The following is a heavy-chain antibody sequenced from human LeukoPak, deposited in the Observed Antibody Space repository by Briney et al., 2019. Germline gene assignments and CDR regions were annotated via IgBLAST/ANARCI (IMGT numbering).Heavy chain of an antibody. CDR3: AREIFGSGSSPDY. D-gene: IGHD3-10*01. Sequence: GGSLRRSCAASGFAFNTYAMHWVRQAPGKGLEWVTLIWHDGSHKFYIDSVRGRFTISRDNSRNTVYLQMNGLRAEDTAVYYCAREIFGSGSSPDYWGQGTLVTVSS. J-gene: IGHJ4*02. CDR1: GFAFNTYA. CDR2: IWHDGSHK. V-gene: IGHV3-33*01.